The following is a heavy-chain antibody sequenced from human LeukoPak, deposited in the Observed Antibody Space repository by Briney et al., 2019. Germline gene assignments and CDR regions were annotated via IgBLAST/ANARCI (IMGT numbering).Heavy chain of an antibody. Sequence: SETLSLTCTVSGGSISSYYWGWIRQPPGKGLEWIGSIYYSGSTYYNPSLKSRVTISVDTSKNQFSLKLSSVTAADTAVYYCAVRYFDWLSFDYWGQGTLVTVSS. CDR3: AVRYFDWLSFDY. CDR1: GGSISSYY. D-gene: IGHD3-9*01. CDR2: IYYSGST. V-gene: IGHV4-39*01. J-gene: IGHJ4*02.